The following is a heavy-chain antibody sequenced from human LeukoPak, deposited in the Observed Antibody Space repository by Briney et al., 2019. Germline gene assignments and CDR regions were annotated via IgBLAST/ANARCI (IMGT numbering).Heavy chain of an antibody. J-gene: IGHJ4*02. D-gene: IGHD6-13*01. CDR3: ARDRDSSSWFDY. CDR2: ISYDGSNE. CDR1: GFTFSGYA. V-gene: IGHV3-30-3*01. Sequence: GRSLRLSCAASGFTFSGYAMHWVRQAPGKGLEWVAVISYDGSNEYYADSVKGRFTISRDNSRNTLYLQMNSLRGEDTAVYYCARDRDSSSWFDYWGQGALVTVSS.